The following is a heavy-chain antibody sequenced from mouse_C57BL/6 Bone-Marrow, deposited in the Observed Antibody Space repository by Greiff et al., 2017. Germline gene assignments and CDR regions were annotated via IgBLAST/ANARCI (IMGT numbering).Heavy chain of an antibody. CDR3: ASQTGTDFDY. D-gene: IGHD4-1*01. V-gene: IGHV1-50*01. Sequence: VQLQQSGAELVKPGASVKLSCKASGYTFTSYWMQWVKQRPGQGLEWIGEIDPSDSYTNYNQKFKGKATLTVDTSSSTAYMQLSSLTSEDSAVYYCASQTGTDFDYWGQGTTLTVSS. J-gene: IGHJ2*01. CDR1: GYTFTSYW. CDR2: IDPSDSYT.